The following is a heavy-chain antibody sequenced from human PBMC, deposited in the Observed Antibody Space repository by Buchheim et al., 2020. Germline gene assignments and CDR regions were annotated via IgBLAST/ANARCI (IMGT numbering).Heavy chain of an antibody. CDR3: ASLYHGGNFDY. V-gene: IGHV3-30*04. D-gene: IGHD2-2*01. CDR2: ISYDGSNK. CDR1: GFTFSSYA. J-gene: IGHJ4*02. Sequence: QVQLVESGGGVVQPGRSLRLSCAASGFTFSSYAMHWVRQAPGKGLEWVAVISYDGSNKYYADSVKGRFTISRDNSKNTLYLQMNSLRAEDTAVYYCASLYHGGNFDYWGQGTL.